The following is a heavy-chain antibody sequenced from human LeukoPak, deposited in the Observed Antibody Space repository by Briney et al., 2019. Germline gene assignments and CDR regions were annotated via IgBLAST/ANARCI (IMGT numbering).Heavy chain of an antibody. CDR1: GGSISRSSYY. D-gene: IGHD1/OR15-1a*01. CDR3: ARLSYNWNTGY. J-gene: IGHJ4*02. CDR2: IYYSGST. Sequence: SETLSLTCTVSGGSISRSSYYWGWIRQPPGKGLEWIGSIYYSGSTYYSPSLNGRVTISVDTSKNQFSLKLTSVTAADTSVYYCARLSYNWNTGYWGQGTLVTVSS. V-gene: IGHV4-39*01.